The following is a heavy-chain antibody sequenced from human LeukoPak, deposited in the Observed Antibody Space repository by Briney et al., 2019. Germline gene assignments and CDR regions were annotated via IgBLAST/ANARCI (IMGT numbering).Heavy chain of an antibody. Sequence: GGSLRLSCAASGFAFSSYAMTWVRQAPGKGLEWVSGISGSGGSTYYADSVKGRFSISRDSSKNTLYLQMNSLRAEDTAVYYCAKGYGDYVFYYMDVWGKGTTVTVSS. D-gene: IGHD4-17*01. V-gene: IGHV3-23*01. CDR3: AKGYGDYVFYYMDV. CDR2: ISGSGGST. CDR1: GFAFSSYA. J-gene: IGHJ6*03.